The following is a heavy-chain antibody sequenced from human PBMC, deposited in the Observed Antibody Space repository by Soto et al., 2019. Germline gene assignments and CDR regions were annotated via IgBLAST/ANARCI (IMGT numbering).Heavy chain of an antibody. CDR3: TGTPPGIAVAGEFRDYYFYY. CDR2: IYRGGDT. Sequence: TGGSLRLSCAVSGVTVSYNYMSWVRQAPGKGLEWVSVIYRGGDTYYTDSVKGRFTISRDNSKNMLYLQMDNLRVEDTAMYYCTGTPPGIAVAGEFRDYYFYYWGLGTLVTVSS. D-gene: IGHD6-19*01. J-gene: IGHJ4*02. CDR1: GVTVSYNY. V-gene: IGHV3-53*01.